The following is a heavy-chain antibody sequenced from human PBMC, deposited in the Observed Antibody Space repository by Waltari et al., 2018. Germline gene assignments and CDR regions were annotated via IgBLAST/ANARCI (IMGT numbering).Heavy chain of an antibody. CDR2: IQTSGST. CDR1: GDSISNYY. V-gene: IGHV4-4*07. D-gene: IGHD6-19*01. J-gene: IGHJ4*02. CDR3: ARGGYSSGWPTFDY. Sequence: QVQLQESGPGLVKPSETLSLTCTVSGDSISNYYWNWIRQPAERGMEWIGRIQTSGSTNYNPSLKSRVTMSIGTSKNQFSLKLTSVTAADTAVYYCARGGYSSGWPTFDYWGQGTLVTVFS.